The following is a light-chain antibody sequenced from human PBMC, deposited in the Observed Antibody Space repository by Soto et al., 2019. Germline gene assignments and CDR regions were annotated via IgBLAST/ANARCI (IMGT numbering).Light chain of an antibody. CDR2: EVI. J-gene: IGLJ1*01. CDR3: SSYAGSNTPYV. CDR1: SSDDGGYNY. Sequence: QSVLNQPPSASGSPGRSVTISCTGTSSDDGGYNYVSWYQQHPGKAPKLLIYEVIKRPSGVPDRFSASRSGNTASLTVSGLQAEDEADYYCSSYAGSNTPYVFGTGTKVTVL. V-gene: IGLV2-8*01.